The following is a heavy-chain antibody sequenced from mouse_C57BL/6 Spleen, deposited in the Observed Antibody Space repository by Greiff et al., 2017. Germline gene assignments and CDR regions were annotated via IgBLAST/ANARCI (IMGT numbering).Heavy chain of an antibody. Sequence: QVQLQQPGAELVKPGASVKLSCKASGYTFTSYWMHWVKQRPGRGLEWIGRIDPKSGGTKYNEKFKSKATLTVDKPSSTAYMQLSSLTSEDSAVYYCARSDHGGVYAMDYWGQGTSVTVSS. CDR2: IDPKSGGT. CDR1: GYTFTSYW. J-gene: IGHJ4*01. V-gene: IGHV1-72*01. CDR3: ARSDHGGVYAMDY.